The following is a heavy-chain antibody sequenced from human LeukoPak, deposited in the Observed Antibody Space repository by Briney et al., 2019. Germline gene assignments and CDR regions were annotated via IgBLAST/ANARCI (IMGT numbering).Heavy chain of an antibody. D-gene: IGHD2-21*02. CDR2: ISYDGSNK. CDR3: AREHIVVVTAYFDY. Sequence: GGSLRLSCAASGFPFSSYGMHWVRQAPGKGLEWVAVISYDGSNKYYADSVKGRFTISRDNSKNTLYLQMNSLRAEDTAVYYCAREHIVVVTAYFDYWGQGTLVTVSS. CDR1: GFPFSSYG. J-gene: IGHJ4*02. V-gene: IGHV3-30*19.